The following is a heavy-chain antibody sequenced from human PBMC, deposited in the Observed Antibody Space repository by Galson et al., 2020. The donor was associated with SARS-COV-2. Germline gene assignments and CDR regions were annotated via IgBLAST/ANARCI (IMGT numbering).Heavy chain of an antibody. Sequence: SLKIPCAASGFTFDDYAMHWARQAPGKGLEWVSGIRWNSGSKGYADSVKGRFTISRDNAKNSLYLQMNSLRAEDTALYYCAKDIGYYYGMDVWGQGTTVTVSS. J-gene: IGHJ6*02. V-gene: IGHV3-9*01. CDR1: GFTFDDYA. CDR2: IRWNSGSK. CDR3: AKDIGYYYGMDV.